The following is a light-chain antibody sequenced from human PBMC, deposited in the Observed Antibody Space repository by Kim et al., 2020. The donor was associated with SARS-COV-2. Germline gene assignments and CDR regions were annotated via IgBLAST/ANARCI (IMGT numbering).Light chain of an antibody. Sequence: SWSPGERATLSCRASQSVNTFVAWYRQKPGQAPRLLIFDASNRATGIPARFSGSGSGTDFTLTISSLEPEDFAVYYCQQRNNWLTFGGGTTVEIK. V-gene: IGKV3-11*01. J-gene: IGKJ4*01. CDR2: DAS. CDR1: QSVNTF. CDR3: QQRNNWLT.